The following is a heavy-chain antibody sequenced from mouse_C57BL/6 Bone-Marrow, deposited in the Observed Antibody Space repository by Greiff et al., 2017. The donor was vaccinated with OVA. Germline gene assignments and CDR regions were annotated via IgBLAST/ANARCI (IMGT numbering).Heavy chain of an antibody. CDR3: ANDGYYSWFAY. CDR1: GYAFTNYL. V-gene: IGHV1-54*01. CDR2: INPGSGGT. Sequence: VQLQQSGAELVRPGTSVKVSCKASGYAFTNYLIEWVKQRPGQGLEWIGVINPGSGGTNYNEKFKGKATLTADKSSSTAYMQLSSLTSEDSAVYFCANDGYYSWFAYWGQGTLVTVSA. D-gene: IGHD2-3*01. J-gene: IGHJ3*01.